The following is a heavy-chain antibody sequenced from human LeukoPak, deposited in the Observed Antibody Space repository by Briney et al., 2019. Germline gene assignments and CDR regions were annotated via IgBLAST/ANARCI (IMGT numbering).Heavy chain of an antibody. D-gene: IGHD4-17*01. Sequence: SETLSLTCTVSGGSISSGTYYWGWIRQPPEKGLQWIGSIYYTGSSYYNPSLKSRVTISVDTSKNQFSLKLTSVTAADTALYYCATHTVPGSRNNWFDPWGQGTLVTVSS. CDR2: IYYTGSS. J-gene: IGHJ5*02. CDR1: GGSISSGTYY. CDR3: ATHTVPGSRNNWFDP. V-gene: IGHV4-39*01.